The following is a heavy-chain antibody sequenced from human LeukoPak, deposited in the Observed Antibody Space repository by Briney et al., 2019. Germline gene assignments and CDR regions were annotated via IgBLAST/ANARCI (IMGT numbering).Heavy chain of an antibody. CDR3: ARARRSSIAGRPRDFDY. CDR1: GGSFSGYY. D-gene: IGHD6-6*01. CDR2: INHSGST. V-gene: IGHV4-34*01. J-gene: IGHJ4*02. Sequence: SETLSLTCAVYGGSFSGYYWSWIRQPPGKGLEWIGEINHSGSTNYNPSLKGRVTISVDTSKNQFSLKLSSVTAADTAVYYCARARRSSIAGRPRDFDYWGQGTLVTVSS.